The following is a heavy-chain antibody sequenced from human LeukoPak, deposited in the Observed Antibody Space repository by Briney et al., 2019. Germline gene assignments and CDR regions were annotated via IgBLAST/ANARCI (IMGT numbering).Heavy chain of an antibody. Sequence: PSETLSLTCTVSGGSISSYYWSWIRQPPGKGLEWIGYIYYSGSTNYNPSLKSRVTISVDTSKNQFSLKLSSVTAADTAVYYCASSYCGGDCYSNWYFDLWGRGTLVTVSS. CDR3: ASSYCGGDCYSNWYFDL. J-gene: IGHJ2*01. V-gene: IGHV4-59*08. CDR1: GGSISSYY. CDR2: IYYSGST. D-gene: IGHD2-21*02.